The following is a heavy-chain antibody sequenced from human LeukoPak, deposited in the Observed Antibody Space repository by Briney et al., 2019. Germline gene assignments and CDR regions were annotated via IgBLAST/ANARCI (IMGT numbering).Heavy chain of an antibody. D-gene: IGHD6-19*01. CDR2: ISGSGGST. J-gene: IGHJ4*02. CDR1: GFTFSSYA. Sequence: SGGSLRLSCAASGFTFSSYAMSWVRQAPGKGLEWVSAISGSGGSTYYADSVKGRFTISSDNSKNTLYLQMNSLRAEDTAVYYCAKESSGSGWVWAYWGQGTLVTVSS. CDR3: AKESSGSGWVWAY. V-gene: IGHV3-23*01.